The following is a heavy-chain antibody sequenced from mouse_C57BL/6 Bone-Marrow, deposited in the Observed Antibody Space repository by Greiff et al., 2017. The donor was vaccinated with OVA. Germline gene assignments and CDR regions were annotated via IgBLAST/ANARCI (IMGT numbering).Heavy chain of an antibody. J-gene: IGHJ3*01. CDR1: GYAFSSSW. CDR2: IYPGDGDT. CDR3: ARTGYYGSSWFAY. D-gene: IGHD1-1*01. Sequence: QVQLQQSGPELVKPGASVKISCKASGYAFSSSWMNWVKQRPGKGLEWIGRIYPGDGDTNYNGKFKGKATLTADKSSSTAYMQLSSLTSEDSAVYFCARTGYYGSSWFAYWGQGTLVTVSA. V-gene: IGHV1-82*01.